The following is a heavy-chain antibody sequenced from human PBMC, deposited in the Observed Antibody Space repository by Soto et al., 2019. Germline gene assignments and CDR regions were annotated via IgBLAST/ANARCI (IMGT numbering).Heavy chain of an antibody. CDR2: ISYDGRNK. V-gene: IGHV3-30*18. D-gene: IGHD3-22*01. J-gene: IGHJ5*02. CDR3: TKAAYYYESSGYSNWFAP. CDR1: GFTFSSYG. Sequence: QVQVVESGGGVVQPGRSLRLSCAASGFTFSSYGMHWVRQAPGKGLEWVAVISYDGRNKYYADSVKGRFTISRDNSKNQLYLQMNSRRAEDTAVYYCTKAAYYYESSGYSNWFAPWGQGTLVTVSS.